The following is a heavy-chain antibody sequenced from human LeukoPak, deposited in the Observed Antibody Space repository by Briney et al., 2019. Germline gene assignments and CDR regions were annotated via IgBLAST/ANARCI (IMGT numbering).Heavy chain of an antibody. D-gene: IGHD3-16*01. V-gene: IGHV3-74*01. Sequence: GGSLRLSCAASGFTFSNYWMHWVRQAPGKGLEWVSRINERATIISYADSVKGRFTTSRENARNTLYLQMNSLTAEDTAVYYCVRDLILVWTPGDDFDHWGQGTLVTVSS. CDR3: VRDLILVWTPGDDFDH. CDR1: GFTFSNYW. J-gene: IGHJ4*02. CDR2: INERATII.